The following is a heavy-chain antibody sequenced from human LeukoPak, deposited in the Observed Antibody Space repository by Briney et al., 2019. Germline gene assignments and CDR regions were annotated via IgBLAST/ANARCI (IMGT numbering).Heavy chain of an antibody. V-gene: IGHV1-69*13. Sequence: SVKVSCKASGGTFSSYAVSWVRQAPGQGLEWMGGIIPIFGTANYAQKFQGRVTITADESTSTAYMELSSLRSEDTAVYYCARDLVVPAAIRGRYYYYYMDVWGKGTTVTVSS. CDR3: ARDLVVPAAIRGRYYYYYMDV. J-gene: IGHJ6*03. D-gene: IGHD2-2*02. CDR2: IIPIFGTA. CDR1: GGTFSSYA.